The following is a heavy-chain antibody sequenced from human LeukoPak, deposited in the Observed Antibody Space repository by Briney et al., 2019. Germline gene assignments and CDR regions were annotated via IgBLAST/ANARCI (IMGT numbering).Heavy chain of an antibody. V-gene: IGHV3-9*01. D-gene: IGHD2-15*01. CDR2: ISWNSGSI. J-gene: IGHJ3*02. CDR3: ARDWYDAFDI. Sequence: GGSLRLSCAASGFTFDDYAMHWVRQAPGKGLEWVSGISWNSGSIGYADSVKGRFTISRDNAKNSLYLQMNSLRAEDTAVYYCARDWYDAFDIWGQGTMVTVSS. CDR1: GFTFDDYA.